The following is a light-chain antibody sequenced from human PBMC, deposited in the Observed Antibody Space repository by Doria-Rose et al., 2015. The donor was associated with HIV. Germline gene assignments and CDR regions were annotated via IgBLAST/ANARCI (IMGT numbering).Light chain of an antibody. Sequence: DIQLTQSPSSLSASVGDRVTITCRASQSTGSFLNWYQQQPGKAPKLLIYAASSWLNCVLSRFSVSGSVTDFTLTISSLHPEDFATYFCQQSYSTPLTFGGGTNVEIK. CDR3: QQSYSTPLT. CDR1: QSTGSF. CDR2: AAS. J-gene: IGKJ4*01. V-gene: IGKV1-39*01.